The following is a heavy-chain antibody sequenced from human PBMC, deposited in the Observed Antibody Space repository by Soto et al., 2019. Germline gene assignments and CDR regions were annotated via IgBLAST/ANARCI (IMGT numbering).Heavy chain of an antibody. CDR1: GGSISSYY. J-gene: IGHJ4*02. Sequence: SETLSLTCTVSGGSISSYYWSWIRQPPGKGLEWIGYIYYSGSTNYNPSLKSRVTISVDTSKNQFSLKLSSVTAADTAVYYCARHPRRRYFDYWGQGTLVTVSS. V-gene: IGHV4-59*08. D-gene: IGHD1-20*01. CDR3: ARHPRRRYFDY. CDR2: IYYSGST.